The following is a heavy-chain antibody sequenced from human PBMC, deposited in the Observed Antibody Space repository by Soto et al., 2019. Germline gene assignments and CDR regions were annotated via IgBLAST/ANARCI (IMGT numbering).Heavy chain of an antibody. D-gene: IGHD2-2*01. CDR1: GFIFSNYG. CDR2: ISDDGSNK. J-gene: IGHJ6*02. V-gene: IGHV3-30*03. CDR3: ARPRQPYYYYFGMDV. Sequence: QVQLVESGGGVVQPGRSLRLSCAVSGFIFSNYGMHWVRQALGKGLEWVAVISDDGSNKYYADSVKGRFAISRDSPKNTLYLQMNSLRGEDTAVYYCARPRQPYYYYFGMDVWGQGTTVTVSS.